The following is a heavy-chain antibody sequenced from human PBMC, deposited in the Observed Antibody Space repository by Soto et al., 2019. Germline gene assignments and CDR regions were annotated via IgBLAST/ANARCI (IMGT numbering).Heavy chain of an antibody. CDR1: GYTFTSYG. D-gene: IGHD3-22*01. CDR3: ARDLRTYDSSGYYYRYFDY. J-gene: IGHJ4*02. Sequence: GASVKVSCKASGYTFTSYGISWVRQAPGQGLEWMGWIGAYNGNTNYAQKLQGRVTMTTDTSTSTAYMELRSLRSDDTAVYYCARDLRTYDSSGYYYRYFDYWGQGTLVTVSS. V-gene: IGHV1-18*01. CDR2: IGAYNGNT.